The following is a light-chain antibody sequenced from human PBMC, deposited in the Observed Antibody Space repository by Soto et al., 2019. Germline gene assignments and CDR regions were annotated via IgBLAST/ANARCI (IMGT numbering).Light chain of an antibody. CDR1: SSDVGGYNH. J-gene: IGLJ1*01. V-gene: IGLV2-14*01. CDR3: CSYTGSITYV. Sequence: QSALTQPASVSGSPGQSITISCTGTSSDVGGYNHVSWYQQHPGKAPKLMIYEVSNRPSGVSSRFSASKSGNTASLTISGLQAEDEADYYCCSYTGSITYVFGTGTKLTVL. CDR2: EVS.